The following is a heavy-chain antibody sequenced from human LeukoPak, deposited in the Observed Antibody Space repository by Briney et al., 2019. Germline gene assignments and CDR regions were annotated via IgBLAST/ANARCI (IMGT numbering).Heavy chain of an antibody. CDR3: AKDRTATIQVDY. D-gene: IGHD5-24*01. CDR2: ISGSGGST. Sequence: GGSLRLSCAASGFTFSSYAMSWVRQAPGKGLEWVSAISGSGGSTYYADSVKGRFAISRDNSKNTLYLQMNSLRAEDTAVYYCAKDRTATIQVDYWGQGTLVTVSS. J-gene: IGHJ4*02. V-gene: IGHV3-23*01. CDR1: GFTFSSYA.